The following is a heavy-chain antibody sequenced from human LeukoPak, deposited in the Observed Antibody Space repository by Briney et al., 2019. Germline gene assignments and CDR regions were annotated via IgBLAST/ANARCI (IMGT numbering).Heavy chain of an antibody. CDR1: GYTFTGYY. CDR2: INPNSGGT. Sequence: ASVKVSCKASGYTFTGYYMHWVRQAPGQGLAWMGWINPNSGGTNYAQKFQGRVTMTRDTSISTAYMELSRLRSDDTAVYYCARDLIAAAGNNWFDPWGQGTLVTVSS. CDR3: ARDLIAAAGNNWFDP. D-gene: IGHD6-13*01. J-gene: IGHJ5*02. V-gene: IGHV1-2*02.